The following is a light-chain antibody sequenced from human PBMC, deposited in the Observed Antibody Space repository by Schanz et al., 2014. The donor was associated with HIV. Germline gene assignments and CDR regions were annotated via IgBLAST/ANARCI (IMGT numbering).Light chain of an antibody. Sequence: QSALTQPPSASGSPGHSVTISCTGTTSDIGAYNYVSWYQLHPGRAPKLIIFEVNRRPSGVPNRFSGSKSGNTASLTVSGLQADDEADYYCSSYAGSNTVFGGGTKLTVL. V-gene: IGLV2-8*01. CDR1: TSDIGAYNY. J-gene: IGLJ3*02. CDR2: EVN. CDR3: SSYAGSNTV.